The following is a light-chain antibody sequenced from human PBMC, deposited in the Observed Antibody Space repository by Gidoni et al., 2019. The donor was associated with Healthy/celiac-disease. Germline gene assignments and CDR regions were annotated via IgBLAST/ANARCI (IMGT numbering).Light chain of an antibody. J-gene: IGKJ1*01. Sequence: EIVLTQSPATLSLSPGERATLSCRACQSVSSYLAWYQQKPGQAPRLLIYAASNRATGIPARFSGSGSGTDFTLTISSLEPEDFAVYYCQQRSNWPPWTFGQXTKVEIK. CDR2: AAS. CDR3: QQRSNWPPWT. V-gene: IGKV3-11*01. CDR1: QSVSSY.